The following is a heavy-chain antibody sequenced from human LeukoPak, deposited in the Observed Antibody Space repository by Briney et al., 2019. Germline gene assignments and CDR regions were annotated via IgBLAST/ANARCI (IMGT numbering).Heavy chain of an antibody. J-gene: IGHJ6*02. V-gene: IGHV4-59*01. CDR3: ARGFDFWSGQPMDV. CDR1: GGPISSYY. CDR2: IYYSGST. D-gene: IGHD3-3*01. Sequence: SETLSLTCTVSGGPISSYYWSWIRQPPGKGLEWIGYIYYSGSTNYNPSLKSRVTISVDTSKNQFSLKLSSVTAADTAVYYCARGFDFWSGQPMDVWGQGTTVTVSS.